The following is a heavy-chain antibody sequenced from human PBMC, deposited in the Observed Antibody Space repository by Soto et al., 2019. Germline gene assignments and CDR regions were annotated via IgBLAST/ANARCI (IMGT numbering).Heavy chain of an antibody. D-gene: IGHD4-17*01. CDR1: GYTFTNYD. CDR2: MNPKSGNT. Sequence: QVQLVQSGAEVKKPGASVKVSCKASGYTFTNYDINWVRQATGQGLEWMGWMNPKSGNTGYAQQFQGRVIMTRRTSISTAYMELSSLRSEDTAVYYCVRVYGEIDYWGPGTLVTVSS. V-gene: IGHV1-8*02. CDR3: VRVYGEIDY. J-gene: IGHJ4*02.